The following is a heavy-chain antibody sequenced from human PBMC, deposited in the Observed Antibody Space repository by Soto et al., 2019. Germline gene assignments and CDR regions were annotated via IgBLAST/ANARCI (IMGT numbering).Heavy chain of an antibody. CDR3: ARETYGSGSYPTDY. J-gene: IGHJ4*02. D-gene: IGHD3-10*01. CDR1: GFTFSSYG. CDR2: IWYDGSNK. Sequence: PGGSLRLSCAASGFTFSSYGMHWVRQAPGKGLEWVAVIWYDGSNKYYADSVKGRFTISRDNSKNTLYLQMNSLRAEDTAVYYCARETYGSGSYPTDYWGQGTLVTVSS. V-gene: IGHV3-33*01.